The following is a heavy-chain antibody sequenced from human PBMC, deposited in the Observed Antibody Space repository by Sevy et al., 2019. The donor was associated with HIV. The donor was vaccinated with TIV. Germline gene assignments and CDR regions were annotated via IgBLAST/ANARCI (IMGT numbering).Heavy chain of an antibody. CDR3: AREGCTQPHDY. CDR2: FSFGCGRI. CDR1: GFTFSGYW. Sequence: GGSLRLSCAASGFTFSGYWMTWVRQAPGKGLEWVSTFSFGCGRINYADSVKGRFTISRDDSKNTLFLQMNSLRAEDTATYFCAREGCTQPHDYWGQGTLVTVSS. D-gene: IGHD2-8*01. J-gene: IGHJ4*02. V-gene: IGHV3-23*01.